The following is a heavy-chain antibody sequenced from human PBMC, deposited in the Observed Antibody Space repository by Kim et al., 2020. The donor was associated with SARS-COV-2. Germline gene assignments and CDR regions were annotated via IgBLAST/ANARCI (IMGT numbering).Heavy chain of an antibody. CDR2: IVVGSGNT. CDR1: GFTFTSSA. J-gene: IGHJ6*02. V-gene: IGHV1-58*01. CDR3: AADIRGTGTSRYYGMDV. Sequence: SVKVSCKASGFTFTSSAVQWVRQARGQRLEWIGWIVVGSGNTNYAQKFQERVTITRDMSTSTAYMELSSLRSEDTAVYYCAADIRGTGTSRYYGMDVWGQGTTVTVSS. D-gene: IGHD1-1*01.